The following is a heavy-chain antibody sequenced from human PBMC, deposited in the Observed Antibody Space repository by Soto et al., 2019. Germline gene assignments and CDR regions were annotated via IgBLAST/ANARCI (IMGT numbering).Heavy chain of an antibody. Sequence: QVQLQESGPGLVKPSETLSLTCTVSGGSISNGPYYWGWIRQPPGKGLEWIGFIYYSGSAYYNPSLKSRVTISIDTSKYQFSLKLTSVTAADTAVFYCARHGVDYGDYASYYYYGMDVWGRGTTVTVSS. J-gene: IGHJ6*02. V-gene: IGHV4-39*01. CDR3: ARHGVDYGDYASYYYYGMDV. CDR2: IYYSGSA. CDR1: GGSISNGPYY. D-gene: IGHD4-17*01.